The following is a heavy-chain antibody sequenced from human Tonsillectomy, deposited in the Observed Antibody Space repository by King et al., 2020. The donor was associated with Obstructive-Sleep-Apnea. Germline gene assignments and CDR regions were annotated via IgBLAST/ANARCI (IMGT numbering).Heavy chain of an antibody. Sequence: VQLVESGGGLVQPGGSLRLSCAASGFTFSCYAMSWVRQAPGKGLEWVSAIRGSGGSTYYADSVKGRFTISRDNSKNTLYLQKNSLRAEDTAVYYCAKDRVTTVVTPAADAFDIWGQGTMVTVSS. V-gene: IGHV3-23*04. D-gene: IGHD4-23*01. CDR1: GFTFSCYA. CDR2: IRGSGGST. CDR3: AKDRVTTVVTPAADAFDI. J-gene: IGHJ3*02.